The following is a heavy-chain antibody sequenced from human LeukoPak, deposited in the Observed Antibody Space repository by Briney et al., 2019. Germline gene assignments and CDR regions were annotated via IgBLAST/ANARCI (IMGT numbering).Heavy chain of an antibody. CDR2: IYYSGST. J-gene: IGHJ5*02. CDR1: GGSISSYY. CDR3: AREIGRSQGWFDL. V-gene: IGHV4-59*01. Sequence: SETLSLTCTVSGGSISSYYWSSIRQPPGKGLEWIGYIYYSGSTNYNPSLKSRVTISVDTSKHQFSLKLSSVTAADTAVYYCAREIGRSQGWFDLWGQGTLVTVSS. D-gene: IGHD3/OR15-3a*01.